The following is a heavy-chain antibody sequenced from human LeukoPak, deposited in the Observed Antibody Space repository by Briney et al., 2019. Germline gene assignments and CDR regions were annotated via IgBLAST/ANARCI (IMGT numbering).Heavy chain of an antibody. Sequence: GGSLRLSCAASGFTFSSYAVSWVRQASGKGLEWVSAISGGGGDTFYADSVKGRFSTSRDNSKNRVFLQMNSLRAQDTAMYYCARWFGEPPNFDYWGQGTLVTVSS. D-gene: IGHD3-10*01. CDR3: ARWFGEPPNFDY. CDR2: ISGGGGDT. CDR1: GFTFSSYA. J-gene: IGHJ4*02. V-gene: IGHV3-23*01.